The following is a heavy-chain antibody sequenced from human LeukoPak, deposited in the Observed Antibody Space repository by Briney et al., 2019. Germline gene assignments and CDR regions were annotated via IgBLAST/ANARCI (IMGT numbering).Heavy chain of an antibody. CDR1: GGSISSGGYY. J-gene: IGHJ2*01. Sequence: SETLSLTCTVSGGSISSGGYYWSWIRQHPGKGLEWIGYIYYSGSTYYNPSLKSRVTISVDTSKNQFSLKLSSVTAADTAVYYCAREGAQTYYDILTGCFDLWGRGTLVTVSS. CDR2: IYYSGST. CDR3: AREGAQTYYDILTGCFDL. V-gene: IGHV4-31*03. D-gene: IGHD3-9*01.